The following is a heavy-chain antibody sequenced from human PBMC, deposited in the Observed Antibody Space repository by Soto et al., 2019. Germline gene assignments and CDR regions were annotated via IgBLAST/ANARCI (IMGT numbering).Heavy chain of an antibody. CDR2: IYYSGST. CDR1: GGSISMYY. V-gene: IGHV4-59*01. D-gene: IGHD5-18*01. J-gene: IGHJ4*02. Sequence: SETLSLTSTVFGGSISMYYWSWIRQPPGKGLEWIGYIYYSGSTNYNPSLKSRVTISVDTSKKQFSLKLSSVTAADTAVYYCASGRGYSYGSFDYWGQGTLVTVSS. CDR3: ASGRGYSYGSFDY.